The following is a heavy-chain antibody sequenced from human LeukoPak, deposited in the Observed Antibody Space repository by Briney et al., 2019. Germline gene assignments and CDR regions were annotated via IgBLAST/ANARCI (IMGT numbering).Heavy chain of an antibody. V-gene: IGHV1-2*06. J-gene: IGHJ5*02. CDR3: ARLTGSHYDFWSGSSSFDP. D-gene: IGHD3-3*01. CDR2: INPNSGGT. Sequence: ASVKVSCKASGYTFTGYYMHWVRQAPGQGLEWMGRINPNSGGTNYAQKFQGRVTMTRDTSISTAYMELSSLRSEDTAVYYCARLTGSHYDFWSGSSSFDPWGQGTLVTVSS. CDR1: GYTFTGYY.